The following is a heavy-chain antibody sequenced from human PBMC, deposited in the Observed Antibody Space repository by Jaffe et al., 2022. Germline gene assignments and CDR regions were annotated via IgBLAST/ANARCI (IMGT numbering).Heavy chain of an antibody. CDR1: GFTFSSYA. D-gene: IGHD3-9*01. CDR3: AKDGGGQVYDILTGYYNPNWFDP. CDR2: ISGSGGST. Sequence: EVQLLESGGGLVQPGGSLRLSCAASGFTFSSYAMSWVRQAPGKGLEWVSAISGSGGSTYYADSVKGRFTISRDNSKNTLYLQMNSLRAEDTAVYYCAKDGGGQVYDILTGYYNPNWFDPWGQGTLVTVSS. V-gene: IGHV3-23*01. J-gene: IGHJ5*02.